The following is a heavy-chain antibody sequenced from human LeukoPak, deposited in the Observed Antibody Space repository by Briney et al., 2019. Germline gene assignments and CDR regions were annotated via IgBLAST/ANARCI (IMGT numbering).Heavy chain of an antibody. CDR1: GFTFSDYY. J-gene: IGHJ6*02. CDR3: ARDYDIFGPYYYYGMDV. CDR2: ISSSGSTR. V-gene: IGHV3-11*01. D-gene: IGHD3-9*01. Sequence: GRSLRLSCAASGFTFSDYYMSWIRQAPGKGLEWVSYISSSGSTRYYADSVKGRFTVSRDNAKNSLYLQMNSLRAEDTGVYYCARDYDIFGPYYYYGMDVWGQGTTVTVSS.